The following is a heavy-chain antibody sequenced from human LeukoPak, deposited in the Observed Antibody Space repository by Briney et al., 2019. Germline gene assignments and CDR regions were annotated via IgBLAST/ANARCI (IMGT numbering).Heavy chain of an antibody. V-gene: IGHV3-23*01. J-gene: IGHJ4*02. CDR2: ISGSGGST. CDR1: GFTFGSYG. D-gene: IGHD5-12*01. Sequence: GGSLRLSCAASGFTFGSYGMHWVRQAPGQGLEWVSAISGSGGSTYYADSVKGRFTISRDNSKNTLYMQMNSLRAEDTAVYYCANLEGSGLSFDYWGQGNLVTVSS. CDR3: ANLEGSGLSFDY.